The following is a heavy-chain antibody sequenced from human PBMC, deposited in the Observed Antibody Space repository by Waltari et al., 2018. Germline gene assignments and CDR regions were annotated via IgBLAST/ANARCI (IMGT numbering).Heavy chain of an antibody. J-gene: IGHJ5*02. CDR3: ARGFSAVTPPHWFDP. CDR2: ISSSSSTI. Sequence: EVQLVESGGGLVQPGGSLRLSCAASGFTFSSYSMHWVRQAPGKGLEWVSYISSSSSTIYYADSVKGRFTISRDNAKNSLYLQMNSLRAEDTAVYYCARGFSAVTPPHWFDPWGQGTLVTVSS. V-gene: IGHV3-48*01. CDR1: GFTFSSYS. D-gene: IGHD3-10*01.